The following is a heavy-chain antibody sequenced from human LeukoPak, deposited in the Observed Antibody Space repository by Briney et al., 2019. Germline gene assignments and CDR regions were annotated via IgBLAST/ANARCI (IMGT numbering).Heavy chain of an antibody. D-gene: IGHD3-22*01. J-gene: IGHJ3*02. V-gene: IGHV1-18*01. Sequence: ASVKVSCKASGYTFTTYNINWVRQAPGQGLEWMGWISGYNGNTNYAQKLQGRVTMTTETSTRTAYMELRSLKSDDTAVYYCASLKNYYDSSGYLVTDAFDIWGQGTMVTVSS. CDR1: GYTFTTYN. CDR2: ISGYNGNT. CDR3: ASLKNYYDSSGYLVTDAFDI.